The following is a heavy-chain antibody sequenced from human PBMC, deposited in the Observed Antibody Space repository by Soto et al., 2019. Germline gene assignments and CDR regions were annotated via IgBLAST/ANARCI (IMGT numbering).Heavy chain of an antibody. D-gene: IGHD3-22*01. J-gene: IGHJ3*02. Sequence: GGSLRLSCAASGFTFSSYGMHWVRQAPGKGLEWVAVISYDGSNKYYADSVKGRFTISRDNSKNTLYLQMNSLRAEDTAVYYCAKLVYDSSGYEITRDPFDIWGQGTMVTVSS. CDR2: ISYDGSNK. CDR3: AKLVYDSSGYEITRDPFDI. V-gene: IGHV3-30*18. CDR1: GFTFSSYG.